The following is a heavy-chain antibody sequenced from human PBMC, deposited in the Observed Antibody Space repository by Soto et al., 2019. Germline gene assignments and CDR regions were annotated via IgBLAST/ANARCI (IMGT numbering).Heavy chain of an antibody. CDR2: INAGNGNT. CDR3: ARAYYPGYSSSWSDY. Sequence: ASVKVSCKASGYTSTSYAMHWVRQAPGQRLEWMGWINAGNGNTKYSQKFQGRVTITRDTSASTAYMELSSLRSEDTAVYYCARAYYPGYSSSWSDYWGQGTLVTVSS. CDR1: GYTSTSYA. J-gene: IGHJ4*02. D-gene: IGHD6-13*01. V-gene: IGHV1-3*01.